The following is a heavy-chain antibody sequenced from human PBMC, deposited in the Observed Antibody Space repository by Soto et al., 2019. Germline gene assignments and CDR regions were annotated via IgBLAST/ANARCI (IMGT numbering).Heavy chain of an antibody. CDR2: ISVSGAGT. D-gene: IGHD6-6*01. V-gene: IGHV3-23*01. CDR1: GFTFGSYA. Sequence: GGSLRLSCAAFGFTFGSYAMSWVRQAPGKGLEWVSAISVSGAGTYYTDSVKGRFTTSRDNSKDTVYLQMNSLRAEDTAVYYCAKNGPRSGYSSSSTDLDYWGQGTQVTVSS. J-gene: IGHJ4*02. CDR3: AKNGPRSGYSSSSTDLDY.